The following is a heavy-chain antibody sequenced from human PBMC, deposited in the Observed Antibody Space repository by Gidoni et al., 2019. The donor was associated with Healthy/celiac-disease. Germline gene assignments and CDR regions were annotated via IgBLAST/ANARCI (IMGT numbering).Heavy chain of an antibody. CDR1: GFTFSSYA. CDR3: AKGSIVVVPAAYDY. CDR2: ISGSGGSP. Sequence: EVQQLGSGGGLVQPGGALRRACAAHGFTFSSYAMSWVRQAPGKGGGWFSAISGSGGSPYYADSVKGRFTISRDNSKNTLYLQMNSLRAEDTAVYYCAKGSIVVVPAAYDYWGQGTLVTVSS. V-gene: IGHV3-23*01. D-gene: IGHD2-2*01. J-gene: IGHJ4*02.